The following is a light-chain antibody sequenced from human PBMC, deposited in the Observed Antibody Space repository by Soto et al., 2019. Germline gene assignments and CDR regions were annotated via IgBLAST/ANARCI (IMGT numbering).Light chain of an antibody. CDR2: EVS. Sequence: DVVMTQTPLSLSVAPCQPASISCKASQSLLHITGETFLFWYLQKPGQSPQLLIYEVSTRVSGVPDRFSGSGSGTDFTLEISRVETDDVGIYYCMKSTQLPPTFGQGTRRAIK. CDR1: QSLLHITGETF. CDR3: MKSTQLPPT. V-gene: IGKV2D-29*02. J-gene: IGKJ5*01.